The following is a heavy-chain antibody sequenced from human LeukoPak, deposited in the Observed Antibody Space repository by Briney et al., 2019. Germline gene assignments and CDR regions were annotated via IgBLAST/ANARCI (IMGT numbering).Heavy chain of an antibody. Sequence: GGSLRLSCAASGFTFSSYAMSWVRQAPGKGLEWVSVITGSGGRTYNADSVKGRFTISRDNSKNTLYLQMNSLRAEDTAVYYCAAVRGVTLFDYWGQGTLVTVSS. D-gene: IGHD3-10*01. CDR2: ITGSGGRT. J-gene: IGHJ4*02. CDR1: GFTFSSYA. CDR3: AAVRGVTLFDY. V-gene: IGHV3-23*01.